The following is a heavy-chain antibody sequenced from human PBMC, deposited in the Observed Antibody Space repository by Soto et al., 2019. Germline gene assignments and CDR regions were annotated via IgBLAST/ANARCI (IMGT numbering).Heavy chain of an antibody. Sequence: QVQLQESGPGLVKSSETLSLTCTVSGGAVSGFYWSWLRQIPGAELQWIGYIYNTGSTNYNPTLEGRGTKSVGRSKTQFSLKVTSVPAADTVVYYCARSPSLYGDYASWYLDLWGRGTLVTVS. CDR3: ARSPSLYGDYASWYLDL. D-gene: IGHD4-17*01. V-gene: IGHV4-59*02. CDR2: IYNTGST. J-gene: IGHJ2*01. CDR1: GGAVSGFY.